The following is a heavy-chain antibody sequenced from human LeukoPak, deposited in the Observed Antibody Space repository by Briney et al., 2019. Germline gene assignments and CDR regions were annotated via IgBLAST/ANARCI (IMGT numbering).Heavy chain of an antibody. V-gene: IGHV1-2*02. J-gene: IGHJ4*02. D-gene: IGHD6-13*01. CDR3: ARVGSPGIATWVY. Sequence: ASVKVSCKASGYTFTGYYLHLVRLAPGQGLEWMGWINANSGGTDYPQKFQGRVTMTRDTSINTAYMELSRLRSDDTAVYYCARVGSPGIATWVYWGQGTLVTVSS. CDR2: INANSGGT. CDR1: GYTFTGYY.